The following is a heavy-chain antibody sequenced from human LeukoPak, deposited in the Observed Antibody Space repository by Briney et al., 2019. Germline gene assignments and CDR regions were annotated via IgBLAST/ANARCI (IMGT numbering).Heavy chain of an antibody. Sequence: SVKVSCKASGGTFSSYAISWVRQAPGQGLEWVGGIIPILGTADYAQKFQGRVTITADESTSTAYMELSSLRSEDTAVYYCARGLSDYYDSSGYNYYYYGMDVWGQGTTVTVSS. CDR2: IIPILGTA. CDR3: ARGLSDYYDSSGYNYYYYGMDV. V-gene: IGHV1-69*13. D-gene: IGHD3-22*01. J-gene: IGHJ6*02. CDR1: GGTFSSYA.